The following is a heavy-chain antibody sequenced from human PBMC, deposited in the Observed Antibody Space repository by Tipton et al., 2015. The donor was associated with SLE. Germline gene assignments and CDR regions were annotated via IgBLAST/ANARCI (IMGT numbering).Heavy chain of an antibody. Sequence: GLVKPSETLSLTCAVSGYSISSGYYWGWIRQPPGKGLEWIGSIYHSGSTYYNPSLKSRVTISVDTSKNQFSLKLSSVTAADTAVYYCARQFEGIAVALDYWGQGTLVTVSS. CDR1: GYSISSGYY. D-gene: IGHD6-19*01. V-gene: IGHV4-38-2*01. CDR3: ARQFEGIAVALDY. J-gene: IGHJ4*02. CDR2: IYHSGST.